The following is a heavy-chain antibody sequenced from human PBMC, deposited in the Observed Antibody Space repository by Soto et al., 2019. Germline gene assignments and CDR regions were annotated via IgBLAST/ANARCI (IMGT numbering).Heavy chain of an antibody. CDR2: IIPVLSMA. J-gene: IGHJ4*01. V-gene: IGHV1-69*02. D-gene: IGHD4-17*01. CDR1: GGALTNHT. Sequence: QVQLVQSGAEVKKPGSSVKVSCRASGGALTNHTISWVRQAPGQGLEWMGRIIPVLSMATYSQNFQDTVTMTADKSINTAYMELSSLTSGDTAVYFCATSAVTTGGFDSWGQGTLVTVSS. CDR3: ATSAVTTGGFDS.